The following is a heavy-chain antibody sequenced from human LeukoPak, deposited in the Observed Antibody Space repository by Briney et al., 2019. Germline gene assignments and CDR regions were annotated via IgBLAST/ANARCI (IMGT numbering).Heavy chain of an antibody. J-gene: IGHJ6*02. Sequence: GGSLRLSCAASGFTFNNYAIHWVRQAPGRGLEWVAVISYDGGETYYADSVKGRFTISRDNPKKTVYLQMNSPSAEDTAVYYCAKVLGGSGTYYKRIYYYFGMDVWGQGTTVTVSS. D-gene: IGHD3-10*01. CDR1: GFTFNNYA. V-gene: IGHV3-30*18. CDR3: AKVLGGSGTYYKRIYYYFGMDV. CDR2: ISYDGGET.